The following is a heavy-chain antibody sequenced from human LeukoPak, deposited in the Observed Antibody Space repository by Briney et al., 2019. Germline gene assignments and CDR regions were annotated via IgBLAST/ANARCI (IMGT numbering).Heavy chain of an antibody. D-gene: IGHD1-26*01. J-gene: IGHJ4*02. Sequence: GGSLRLSYAASGFTVNNYYMTWVRQAPGKGLECVSILYSGGMTYYADSVKGRFPISTDNSKNTVNLQMNSLRAEDTAIYYCARMFGGNYYGYYFEYWGQGSMLTVSS. CDR1: GFTVNNYY. CDR3: ARMFGGNYYGYYFEY. CDR2: LYSGGMT. V-gene: IGHV3-53*01.